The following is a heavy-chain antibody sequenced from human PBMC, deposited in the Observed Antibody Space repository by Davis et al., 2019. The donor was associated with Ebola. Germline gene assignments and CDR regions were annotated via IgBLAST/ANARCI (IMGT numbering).Heavy chain of an antibody. J-gene: IGHJ4*02. CDR3: ARETSQYYYDSSGYFTYYVFDY. CDR2: INPNSGGT. Sequence: ASVKVSCKASGYTFTGYYMHWVRQAPGQGLEWMGWINPNSGGTNYAQKFQGRVTMTRDTSISTAYMELSRLRSDDTAVYYCARETSQYYYDSSGYFTYYVFDYWGQGTLVTVSS. CDR1: GYTFTGYY. V-gene: IGHV1-2*02. D-gene: IGHD3-22*01.